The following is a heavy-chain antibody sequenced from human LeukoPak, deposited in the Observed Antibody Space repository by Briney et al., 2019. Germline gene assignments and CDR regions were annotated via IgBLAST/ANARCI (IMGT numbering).Heavy chain of an antibody. D-gene: IGHD2-21*02. CDR1: GFTFDDYA. CDR2: ISYNSDTI. Sequence: GGSLRLSCAASGFTFDDYAMHWVRQAPAKGLEWVSGISYNSDTIAYADSVKGRFTISRDNAKNSLYLQMNSLRAEDTALYYCAKDYCGGDCYSGWYFDLWGRGTLVTVSS. V-gene: IGHV3-9*01. CDR3: AKDYCGGDCYSGWYFDL. J-gene: IGHJ2*01.